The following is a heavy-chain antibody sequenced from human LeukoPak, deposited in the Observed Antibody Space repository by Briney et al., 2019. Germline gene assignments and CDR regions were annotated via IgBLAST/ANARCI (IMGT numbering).Heavy chain of an antibody. J-gene: IGHJ4*02. Sequence: PGGSLRLSCAASGFTFNNYAFNWVRQPPGKGLEWVSGISDGGTTYYADSVKGRFTISRDNAKNSLYLQMNSLRAEDTAVYYCAKDRRIAVAGSDYWGQGTLVTVSS. CDR2: ISDGGTT. CDR3: AKDRRIAVAGSDY. V-gene: IGHV3-20*04. D-gene: IGHD6-19*01. CDR1: GFTFNNYA.